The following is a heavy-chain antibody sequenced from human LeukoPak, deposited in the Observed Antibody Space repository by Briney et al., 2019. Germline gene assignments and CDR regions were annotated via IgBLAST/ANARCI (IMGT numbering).Heavy chain of an antibody. CDR1: GYTFTSYY. V-gene: IGHV1-46*01. Sequence: ASVKVSCKASGYTFTSYYMHWVRQAPGQGLEWMGIINPSGGSTSYAQKFQGRVTMTRDTSTSTVYMELSSLRSEDTAVYYCARELAGDYYDSSGYYPFDYWGQGILVTVSS. J-gene: IGHJ4*02. CDR3: ARELAGDYYDSSGYYPFDY. CDR2: INPSGGST. D-gene: IGHD3-22*01.